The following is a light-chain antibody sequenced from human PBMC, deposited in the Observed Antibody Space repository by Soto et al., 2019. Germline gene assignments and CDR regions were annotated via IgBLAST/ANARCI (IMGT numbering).Light chain of an antibody. J-gene: IGLJ1*01. CDR1: RYXIGSFKY. CDR3: SSYTTTSSLAV. CDR2: DVS. Sequence: QSALTQPASVSGSPGQSITISCTGTRYXIGSFKYVSWYQQHPGKAPKLIIFDVSNRPSGVSNRFSGSKSGNTASLTISGLQAEDEADYYCSSYTTTSSLAVFGTGTKLTVL. V-gene: IGLV2-14*01.